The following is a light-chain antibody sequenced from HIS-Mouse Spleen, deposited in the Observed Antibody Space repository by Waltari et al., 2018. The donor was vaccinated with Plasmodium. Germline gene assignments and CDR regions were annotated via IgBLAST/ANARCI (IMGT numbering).Light chain of an antibody. CDR1: QGISSY. V-gene: IGKV1-8*01. J-gene: IGKJ4*01. Sequence: AIRMTQSPSSFSASTGDRVTITCRASQGISSYLAWYQQKPGKAPKLLIYAASTLQSGVPSRFSGSGSGTDFTLTISCLQSEDFATYYCQQYDSYLLTFGGGTKVESK. CDR3: QQYDSYLLT. CDR2: AAS.